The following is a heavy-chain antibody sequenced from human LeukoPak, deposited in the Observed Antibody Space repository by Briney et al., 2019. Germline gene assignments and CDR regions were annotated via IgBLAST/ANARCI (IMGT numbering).Heavy chain of an antibody. CDR2: INPSGGST. V-gene: IGHV1-46*01. CDR3: AREGTVDLATRYNWFDP. J-gene: IGHJ5*02. Sequence: ASVTVSCKASGYTFTSYYMHWVRQAPGQGLEWMGIINPSGGSTSYAQKFQGRVTMTRDTSTSTVYMELSSLRSEDTAVYYCAREGTVDLATRYNWFDPWGQGTLVTVSS. D-gene: IGHD4-23*01. CDR1: GYTFTSYY.